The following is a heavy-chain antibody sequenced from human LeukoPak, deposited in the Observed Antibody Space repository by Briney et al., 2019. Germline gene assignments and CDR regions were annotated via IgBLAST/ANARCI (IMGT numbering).Heavy chain of an antibody. CDR3: ARDYGGSSPFDY. Sequence: PGGSLRLSCAASGFTFSRYEMNWVRQAPGKGLEWVSYISSSGSTIYYADSVKGRFTISRDNAKNSLYLHMNSLRAEDTAVYYCARDYGGSSPFDYWGQGTLVTVSS. CDR1: GFTFSRYE. D-gene: IGHD4-23*01. CDR2: ISSSGSTI. J-gene: IGHJ4*02. V-gene: IGHV3-48*03.